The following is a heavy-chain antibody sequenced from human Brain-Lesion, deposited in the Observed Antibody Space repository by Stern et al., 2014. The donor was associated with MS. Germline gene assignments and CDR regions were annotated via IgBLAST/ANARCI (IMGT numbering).Heavy chain of an antibody. D-gene: IGHD2/OR15-2a*01. J-gene: IGHJ5*02. Sequence: DQLVESGGGVVQPGRPLRLSCVASGFTFGSCAMPWVRQAPGKGLEWVAGVSYDGSNQYYADSVKGRFTISRDNSQNTLYMQMSSLRPEDTAVYYCAKDRQYLTYFFDHWGQGSLVTVSS. CDR2: VSYDGSNQ. CDR3: AKDRQYLTYFFDH. V-gene: IGHV3-30*18. CDR1: GFTFGSCA.